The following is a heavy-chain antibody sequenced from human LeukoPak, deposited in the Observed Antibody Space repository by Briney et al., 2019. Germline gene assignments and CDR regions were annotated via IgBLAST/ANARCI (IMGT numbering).Heavy chain of an antibody. CDR3: AKGPSSGWYEAQFDY. V-gene: IGHV3-30*18. CDR1: GFTFSSYG. Sequence: PGRSLRLSCAASGFTFSSYGMHWVRQAPGKGLERVAVISYDGSNTYYVDSVKGRFTISRDNSKNTLYLQMNSLRGEDTAIYYCAKGPSSGWYEAQFDYWGQGTLVTVSS. D-gene: IGHD6-19*01. J-gene: IGHJ4*02. CDR2: ISYDGSNT.